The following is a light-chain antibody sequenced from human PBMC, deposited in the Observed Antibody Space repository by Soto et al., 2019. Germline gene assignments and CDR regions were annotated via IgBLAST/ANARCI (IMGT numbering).Light chain of an antibody. CDR1: QSVSSNY. V-gene: IGKV3-20*01. J-gene: IGKJ1*01. CDR2: GAS. CDR3: QQYGSSPRT. Sequence: EIVLTQSPGTLSLSPGERATLSCRASQSVSSNYLAWYQQKPGQAPRLLIYGASSRATGIPDRFSGSGSATDFTLIISRLEPEDFAVYYCQQYGSSPRTFGQGTKVDIK.